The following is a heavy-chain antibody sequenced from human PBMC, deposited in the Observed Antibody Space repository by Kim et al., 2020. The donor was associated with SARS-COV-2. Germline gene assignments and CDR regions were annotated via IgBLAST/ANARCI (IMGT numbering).Heavy chain of an antibody. CDR3: AKGEYYDSSGYYPY. Sequence: ADSVKGRFTISRDNSKNTLYLQMNSLRAEDTAVYYCAKGEYYDSSGYYPYWGQGTLVTVSS. D-gene: IGHD3-22*01. J-gene: IGHJ4*02. V-gene: IGHV3-30*02.